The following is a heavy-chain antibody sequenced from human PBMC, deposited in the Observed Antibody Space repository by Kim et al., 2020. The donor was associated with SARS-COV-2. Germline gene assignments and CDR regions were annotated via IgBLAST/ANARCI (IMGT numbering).Heavy chain of an antibody. Sequence: YVQKFQGRVTITADESTSTAYMELSSLRSEDTAVYYCARGVEMVTGGFDYCGQGTLVTVSS. J-gene: IGHJ4*02. V-gene: IGHV1-69*01. D-gene: IGHD2-15*01. CDR3: ARGVEMVTGGFDY.